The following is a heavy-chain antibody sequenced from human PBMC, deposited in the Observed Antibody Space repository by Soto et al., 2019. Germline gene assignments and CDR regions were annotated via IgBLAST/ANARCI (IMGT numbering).Heavy chain of an antibody. D-gene: IGHD3-9*01. J-gene: IGHJ4*02. V-gene: IGHV3-15*01. CDR3: TTRIYYDILTGYHNVAY. CDR2: IKSKTDGGTA. Sequence: EVQLEESGGGLGKPGGSLRLSCAASGFNLSHPWMTWVRQAAGKGLEWVGRIKSKTDGGTADYATPVKGRFTISRDDSKNTVYLQMNSLKTEDTAVYYCTTRIYYDILTGYHNVAYWGQGTLVTVSS. CDR1: GFNLSHPW.